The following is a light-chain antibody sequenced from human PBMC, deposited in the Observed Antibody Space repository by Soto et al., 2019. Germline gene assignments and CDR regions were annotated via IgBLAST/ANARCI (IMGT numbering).Light chain of an antibody. CDR1: SSDVGGYNF. Sequence: QSALTQPASVSGSPGQSVTISCTGTSSDVGGYNFVSWYKHQPGKAPKLIIYDVSDRPSGVSNRFSGSESGNTASLTISGLQAEDEGDYYCSAETTINTRVFGTGTKLTVL. V-gene: IGLV2-14*03. CDR2: DVS. CDR3: SAETTINTRV. J-gene: IGLJ1*01.